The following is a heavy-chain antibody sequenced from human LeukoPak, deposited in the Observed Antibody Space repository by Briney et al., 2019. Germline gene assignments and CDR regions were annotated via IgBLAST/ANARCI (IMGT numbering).Heavy chain of an antibody. CDR3: AIYYYDSSGSHYFDY. CDR2: FDPEDGET. V-gene: IGHV1-24*01. CDR1: GYTLTELS. D-gene: IGHD3-22*01. J-gene: IGHJ4*02. Sequence: ASVTVSCKVSGYTLTELSMHWVRQAPGKGLEWMGGFDPEDGETIYAQKFQGRVTMTEDTSTDTAYMELSSLRSEDTAVYYCAIYYYDSSGSHYFDYWGQGTLVTVSS.